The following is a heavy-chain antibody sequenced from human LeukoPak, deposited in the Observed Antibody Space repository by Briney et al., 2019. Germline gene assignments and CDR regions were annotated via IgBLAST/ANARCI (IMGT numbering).Heavy chain of an antibody. J-gene: IGHJ4*02. D-gene: IGHD2-15*01. Sequence: SETLSLTCTVSGDSISSGDYYWSWIRQPAGKGLEWIGRIYTSGSTNYNPSLKSRVTMSVDTSKNQFSLKLSSVTAADTAVYYCARDRSAFRYCSGGSCSPDFDYWGQGTLVTVSS. CDR2: IYTSGST. V-gene: IGHV4-61*02. CDR1: GDSISSGDYY. CDR3: ARDRSAFRYCSGGSCSPDFDY.